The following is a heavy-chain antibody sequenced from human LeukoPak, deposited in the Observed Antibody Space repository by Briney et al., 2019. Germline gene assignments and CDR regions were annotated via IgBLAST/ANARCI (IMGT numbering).Heavy chain of an antibody. CDR3: ARGLVGATSEGNWFDP. J-gene: IGHJ5*02. CDR1: GGSFSGYY. V-gene: IGHV4-34*01. CDR2: INHSGST. D-gene: IGHD1-26*01. Sequence: SETLSPTCAVYGGSFSGYYWSWIRQPPGKGLEWIGEINHSGSTNYNPSLKSRVTISVDTSKNQFSLKLSSVTAADTAVYYCARGLVGATSEGNWFDPWGQGTLVTVSS.